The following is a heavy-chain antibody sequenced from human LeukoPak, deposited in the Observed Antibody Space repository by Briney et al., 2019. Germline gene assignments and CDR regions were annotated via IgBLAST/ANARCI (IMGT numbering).Heavy chain of an antibody. J-gene: IGHJ4*02. Sequence: PGGSLRLSCAASGFTFSSYSVNWVRQAPGKGLERVSSISSSSSYIYYADSVKGRFTISRDNAKNSLYLQMNSLRAEDTAVYYCARDFAGTGVTVHYFDYWGQGTLVTVSS. D-gene: IGHD2-21*02. CDR1: GFTFSSYS. CDR2: ISSSSSYI. CDR3: ARDFAGTGVTVHYFDY. V-gene: IGHV3-21*01.